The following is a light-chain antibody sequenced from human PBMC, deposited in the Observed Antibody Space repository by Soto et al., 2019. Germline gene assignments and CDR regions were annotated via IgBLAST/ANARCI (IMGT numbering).Light chain of an antibody. CDR2: DAS. Sequence: IHLTQSQSSLSASVGDRVTIACRAGQGISNHLAWYQQKPGKVPKLLIYDASTLQSGVPSRFSGSGSGTDFTLTISSLQPEDVATYYCQKYNSASWTFGQGTKVDIK. CDR3: QKYNSASWT. V-gene: IGKV1-27*01. CDR1: QGISNH. J-gene: IGKJ1*01.